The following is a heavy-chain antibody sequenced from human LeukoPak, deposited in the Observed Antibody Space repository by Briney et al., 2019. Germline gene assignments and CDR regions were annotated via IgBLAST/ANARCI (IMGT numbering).Heavy chain of an antibody. D-gene: IGHD4-4*01. CDR3: ARCYSNYYDY. CDR1: GGSISSGGYS. J-gene: IGHJ4*02. CDR2: IYYSGST. V-gene: IGHV4-31*03. Sequence: KTSQTLSLTCTVSGGSISSGGYSWSWIRQHPGKGLEWIGYIYYSGSTYYNPSLKSRVTISVDTSKNQFSLKLSSVTAADTAVYYCARCYSNYYDYWGQGTLVTVSS.